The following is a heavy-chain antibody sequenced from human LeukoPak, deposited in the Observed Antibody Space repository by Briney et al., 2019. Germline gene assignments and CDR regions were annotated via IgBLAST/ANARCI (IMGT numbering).Heavy chain of an antibody. CDR2: IRYDGSNK. CDR3: ARENDDYDFWSGYTI. J-gene: IGHJ4*02. Sequence: PGGSLRLSCAASGFTFSSYGMHWVRQAPGKGLEWVAFIRYDGSNKYYADSVKGRFTISRDNSKNTLYLQMNSLRAEDTAVYYCARENDDYDFWSGYTIWGQGTLVTVSS. D-gene: IGHD3-3*01. V-gene: IGHV3-30*02. CDR1: GFTFSSYG.